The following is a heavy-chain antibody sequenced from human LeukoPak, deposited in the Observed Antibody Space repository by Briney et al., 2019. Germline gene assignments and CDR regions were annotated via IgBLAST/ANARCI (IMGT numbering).Heavy chain of an antibody. D-gene: IGHD5-12*01. CDR2: IISKANSYAT. Sequence: GGSLRLSCAASGFIFSDSAMHWVRQASGKGLEWVGRIISKANSYATAYAASVKGRFTISRDDSNNTAYLQMNSLKTEDTAVYYCARAYSGYDPLNKYYYYYYMDVWGKGTTVTISS. CDR3: ARAYSGYDPLNKYYYYYYMDV. J-gene: IGHJ6*03. V-gene: IGHV3-73*01. CDR1: GFIFSDSA.